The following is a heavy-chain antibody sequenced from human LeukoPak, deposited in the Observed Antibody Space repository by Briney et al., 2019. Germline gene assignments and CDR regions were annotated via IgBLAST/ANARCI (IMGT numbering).Heavy chain of an antibody. CDR3: AKDLFLWYFDL. D-gene: IGHD2-21*01. CDR1: GFTFSSYA. J-gene: IGHJ2*01. CDR2: ISYDGSNK. V-gene: IGHV3-30-3*01. Sequence: PGGSLRLSCAASGFTFSSYAMHWVLQAPGKGLEWVAVISYDGSNKYYADSVKGRFTISRDNSKNTLYLQMNSLRAEDTAVYYCAKDLFLWYFDLWGRGTLVTVSS.